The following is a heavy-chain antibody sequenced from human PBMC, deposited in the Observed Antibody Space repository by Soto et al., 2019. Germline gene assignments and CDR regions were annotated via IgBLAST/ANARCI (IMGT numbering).Heavy chain of an antibody. D-gene: IGHD3-16*02. V-gene: IGHV3-74*01. CDR3: ARGIYLKYGLYV. CDR2: INTDGSTT. Sequence: EVQLVESGGALVQPGGSLRLSCAASEFTFNNYWMHWVRQVLGKGLEWVSRINTDGSTTNYADSVMGRFTISRDNADNTEYLQMNSLRAEDTAVYYCARGIYLKYGLYVWGQGATVTVSS. CDR1: EFTFNNYW. J-gene: IGHJ6*02.